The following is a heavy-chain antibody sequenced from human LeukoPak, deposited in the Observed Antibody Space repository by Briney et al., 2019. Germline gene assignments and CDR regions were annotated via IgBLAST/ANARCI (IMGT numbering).Heavy chain of an antibody. D-gene: IGHD3-22*01. CDR3: ARGHKYYYDSSGYYH. CDR2: IIPIFGTA. Sequence: SVKVSCKASGGTFSSYAISWVRQAPGQGLEWMGGIIPIFGTANYAQKFQGRVPITEDESTSTAYMELSSLRSEDTAVYYCARGHKYYYDSSGYYHWGQGTLVTVSS. CDR1: GGTFSSYA. J-gene: IGHJ5*02. V-gene: IGHV1-69*13.